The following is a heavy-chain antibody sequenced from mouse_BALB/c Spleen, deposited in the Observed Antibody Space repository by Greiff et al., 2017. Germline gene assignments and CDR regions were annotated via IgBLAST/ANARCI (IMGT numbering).Heavy chain of an antibody. J-gene: IGHJ1*01. CDR3: ARNWGSSYDWYFDV. CDR2: IWGDGST. D-gene: IGHD1-1*01. CDR1: GFSLTGYG. V-gene: IGHV2-6-7*01. Sequence: QVQLKESGPGLVAPSQSLSITCTVSGFSLTGYGVNWVRQPPGKGLEWLGMIWGDGSTDYNSALKSRLSISKDNSKSQVFFKMNSLQANDTAIYYCARNWGSSYDWYFDVWGAGTTVTVSS.